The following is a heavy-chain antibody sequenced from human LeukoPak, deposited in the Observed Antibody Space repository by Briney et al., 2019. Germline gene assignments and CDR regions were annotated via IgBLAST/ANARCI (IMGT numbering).Heavy chain of an antibody. CDR1: GFTFSSYG. J-gene: IGHJ4*02. D-gene: IGHD1-26*01. V-gene: IGHV3-30*02. Sequence: GGSLRLSCAASGFTFSSYGMHWVRQAPGKGLEWVAFIRYDGSNKYYADSVKGRFTISRDNSKNTLYLQMNGLRAEDTAVYYCARSSGRSGSYYPLFFDYWGQGTLVTVSS. CDR3: ARSSGRSGSYYPLFFDY. CDR2: IRYDGSNK.